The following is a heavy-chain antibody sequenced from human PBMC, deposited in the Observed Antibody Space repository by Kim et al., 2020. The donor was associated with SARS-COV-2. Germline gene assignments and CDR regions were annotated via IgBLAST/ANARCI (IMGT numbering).Heavy chain of an antibody. CDR1: GGSFSGYY. Sequence: SETLSLTCAVYGGSFSGYYWSRIRQPPGKGLEWIGEINHSGSTNYNPSLESRVTISVDTSKNQFSLKLSSVTAADTAVYYCARAYYYDSSGYYYPFDYWGQGTLVTVSS. D-gene: IGHD3-22*01. J-gene: IGHJ4*02. CDR3: ARAYYYDSSGYYYPFDY. CDR2: INHSGST. V-gene: IGHV4-34*01.